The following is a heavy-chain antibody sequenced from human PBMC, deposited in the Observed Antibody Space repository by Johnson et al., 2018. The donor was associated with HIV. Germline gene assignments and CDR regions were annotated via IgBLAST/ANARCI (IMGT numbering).Heavy chain of an antibody. D-gene: IGHD5-24*01. Sequence: VQLVESGGGVVQPGRSLRLSCAVSGFTLSTYGMHWVRQAPGKGPEWVAVMSYDGSNKYYADSVKGRITISRDNSKNTLYLQMNSLRAEDTAVYYCARRRRDGDAFDIWGQGTMVTVSS. CDR1: GFTLSTYG. CDR3: ARRRRDGDAFDI. V-gene: IGHV3-30*03. CDR2: MSYDGSNK. J-gene: IGHJ3*02.